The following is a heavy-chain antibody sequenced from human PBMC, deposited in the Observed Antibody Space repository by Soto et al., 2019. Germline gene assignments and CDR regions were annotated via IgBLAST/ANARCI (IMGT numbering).Heavy chain of an antibody. CDR2: IDPSDSYT. Sequence: EVQLVQSGAEVKKPGESLRISCKGSGYSFTSYWISWVRQMPGKGLEWMGRIDPSDSYTNYSPSFQGHVPISADKSIRTAYLQRGSLKASDTATYYCARLQAAAGDNDLTFDYWGQGTLVTVSS. J-gene: IGHJ4*02. V-gene: IGHV5-10-1*01. CDR3: ARLQAAAGDNDLTFDY. CDR1: GYSFTSYW. D-gene: IGHD6-13*01.